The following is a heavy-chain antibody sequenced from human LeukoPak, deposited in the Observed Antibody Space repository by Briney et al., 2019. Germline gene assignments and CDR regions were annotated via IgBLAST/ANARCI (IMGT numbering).Heavy chain of an antibody. J-gene: IGHJ4*02. CDR2: IWYDGSNK. Sequence: GGSLRFSCAASGFTFSSYGMHWVRQAPGKGLEWVAVIWYDGSNKYYADSVKGRFTISRDNSKNTLYLQMNSLRAEDTAVYYCARDRDYGDSYYFDYWGQGTLVTVSS. V-gene: IGHV3-33*01. CDR1: GFTFSSYG. D-gene: IGHD4-17*01. CDR3: ARDRDYGDSYYFDY.